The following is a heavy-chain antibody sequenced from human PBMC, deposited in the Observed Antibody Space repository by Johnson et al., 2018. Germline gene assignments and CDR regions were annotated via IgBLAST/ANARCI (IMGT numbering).Heavy chain of an antibody. CDR2: MSASGDRT. Sequence: VQLVESGGGLAQPGGSRRLSCAASGFIFNNHAMSWVRQAPGKGLEWVSSMSASGDRTHYADSGKGRFTVSRDNSKDTLYLQMNSLRTDDTAVYYCAKGHRSEEYYEILTTYFYYMDVWGKGTTVTVSS. CDR1: GFIFNNHA. J-gene: IGHJ6*03. D-gene: IGHD3-9*01. CDR3: AKGHRSEEYYEILTTYFYYMDV. V-gene: IGHV3-23*04.